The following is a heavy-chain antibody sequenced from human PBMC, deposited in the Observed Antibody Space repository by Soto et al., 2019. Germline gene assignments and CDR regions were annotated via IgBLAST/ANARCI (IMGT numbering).Heavy chain of an antibody. CDR3: ARVVKHCISTACPFAS. V-gene: IGHV1-18*01. CDR2: ISAYNGNT. CDR1: GYTFTSYG. J-gene: IGHJ4*02. Sequence: QVQLVQSGAEVKKPGASVKVSCKASGYTFTSYGISWVRQAPGQGLEWMGWISAYNGNTNYAQKLQGRVTMTTDTPTRTAYLRRRSLRSDATAVYYCARVVKHCISTACPFASGGRGTLFPVSS. D-gene: IGHD2-2*01.